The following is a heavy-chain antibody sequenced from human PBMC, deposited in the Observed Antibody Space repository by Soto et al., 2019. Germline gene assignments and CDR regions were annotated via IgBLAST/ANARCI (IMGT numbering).Heavy chain of an antibody. Sequence: XESLILCCAASGFSFSSYEMSWVRQAPGKGLEWLSYISTISSTMYYADSVKGRFTISRDNAKNSLYLQMNSLTAEDTAVYYCARTAPTDFWSGYYYYYYYGMDVWGQGTTVTSP. CDR3: ARTAPTDFWSGYYYYYYYGMDV. J-gene: IGHJ6*02. V-gene: IGHV3-48*03. D-gene: IGHD3-3*01. CDR2: ISTISSTM. CDR1: GFSFSSYE.